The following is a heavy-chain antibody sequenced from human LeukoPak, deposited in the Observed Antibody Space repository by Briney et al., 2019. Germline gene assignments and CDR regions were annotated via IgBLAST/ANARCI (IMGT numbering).Heavy chain of an antibody. CDR3: ASYRKVPAAILTVY. CDR1: GYTFTSYY. V-gene: IGHV1-46*01. D-gene: IGHD2-2*02. CDR2: INTSGGST. Sequence: ASVKVSCKASGYTFTSYYMHWVRQAPGQGREWMGIINTSGGSTSYAQKFQGRVTMTRDMSTSTVYMELSSLRSEDPAVYYCASYRKVPAAILTVYWGQGTLVTVSS. J-gene: IGHJ4*02.